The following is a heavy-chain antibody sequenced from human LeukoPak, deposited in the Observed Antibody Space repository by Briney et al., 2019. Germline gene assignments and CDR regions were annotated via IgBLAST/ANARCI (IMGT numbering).Heavy chain of an antibody. CDR3: AKEAGSSGYYLDY. Sequence: PGGSLRLSCAASGFTFSDYYMSWIRQAPGKGLEWVLYISSSGSTIYYADSVKGRFTISRDNSKNTLYLQMNSLRAEDTAVYYCAKEAGSSGYYLDYWGQGTLVTVSS. V-gene: IGHV3-11*01. D-gene: IGHD3-22*01. J-gene: IGHJ4*02. CDR1: GFTFSDYY. CDR2: ISSSGSTI.